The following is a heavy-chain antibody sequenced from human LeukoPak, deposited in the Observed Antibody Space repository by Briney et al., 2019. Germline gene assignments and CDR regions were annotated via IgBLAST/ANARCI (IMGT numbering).Heavy chain of an antibody. D-gene: IGHD2-2*01. Sequence: GASVKVSCKASGYTFTSYGISWVRQAPGQGLEWMGWISAYNGNTNYAQKLQGRVTMTTDTSTSTAYMELRSLRSDDTAVYYCARPRYCSSTSCYSAGYWGQGTLVTVSS. CDR3: ARPRYCSSTSCYSAGY. J-gene: IGHJ4*02. CDR2: ISAYNGNT. CDR1: GYTFTSYG. V-gene: IGHV1-18*01.